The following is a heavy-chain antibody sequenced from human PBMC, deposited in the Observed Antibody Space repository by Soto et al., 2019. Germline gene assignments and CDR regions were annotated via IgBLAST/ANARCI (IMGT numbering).Heavy chain of an antibody. J-gene: IGHJ6*02. CDR1: GFTVSSTY. Sequence: EVQLVESGGGLIQPGGSLRLSCAASGFTVSSTYMTWVRQAPGKGLEWVSVIYGGLTTSYADSVKGRFTISRDNSKNTVFLQMNSLRAEGTAVYYCARDRIEAAGTPRFNYYYGMDVWGQVTTVTVSS. CDR2: IYGGLTT. D-gene: IGHD6-13*01. V-gene: IGHV3-53*01. CDR3: ARDRIEAAGTPRFNYYYGMDV.